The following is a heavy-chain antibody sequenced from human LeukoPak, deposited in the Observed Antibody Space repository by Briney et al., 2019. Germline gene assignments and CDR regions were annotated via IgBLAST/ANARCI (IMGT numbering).Heavy chain of an antibody. V-gene: IGHV4-39*07. CDR2: IYYSGST. J-gene: IGHJ6*02. D-gene: IGHD3-3*02. Sequence: SETLSLTCTVSGGSISSGSYYWGWIRQPPGKGLEWIGSIYYSGSTYNNPSLKSRVTISVDTSKNQFSPRLSSVTAADTAVHYCARRGAGIFYYYGMDVWGQGTTVTVSS. CDR3: ARRGAGIFYYYGMDV. CDR1: GGSISSGSYY.